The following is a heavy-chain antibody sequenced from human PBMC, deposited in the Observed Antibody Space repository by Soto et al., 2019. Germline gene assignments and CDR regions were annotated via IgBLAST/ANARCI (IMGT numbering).Heavy chain of an antibody. J-gene: IGHJ6*02. D-gene: IGHD3-3*01. CDR2: IYHSGST. V-gene: IGHV4-38-2*02. Sequence: PSETLSLTCAVSGYSISSGYYWGWIRQPPGKGLEWIGSIYHSGSTYYNPSLKGRVTISVDTSKNQFSLKLSSVTAADTAVYYCARDPIRDHDNTIFGWHYYGMDVWGQGTTVTVSS. CDR3: ARDPIRDHDNTIFGWHYYGMDV. CDR1: GYSISSGYY.